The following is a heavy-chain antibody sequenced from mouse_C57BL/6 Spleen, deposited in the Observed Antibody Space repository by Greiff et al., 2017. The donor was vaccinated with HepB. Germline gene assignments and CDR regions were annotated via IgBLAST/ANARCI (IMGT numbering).Heavy chain of an antibody. Sequence: VQLQQPGAELVKPGASVKMSCKASGYTFTSYWITWVKQRPEQGLEWIGDIYPGSGSTNYNEKFKSKATLTVDTSSSTAYMQLSSLTSEDSAVYYCARNGDGYSYAMDYWGQGTSVTVSS. D-gene: IGHD2-3*01. CDR3: ARNGDGYSYAMDY. J-gene: IGHJ4*01. CDR2: IYPGSGST. V-gene: IGHV1-55*01. CDR1: GYTFTSYW.